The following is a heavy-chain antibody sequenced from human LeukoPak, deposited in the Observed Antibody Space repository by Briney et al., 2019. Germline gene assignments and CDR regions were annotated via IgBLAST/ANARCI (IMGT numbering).Heavy chain of an antibody. J-gene: IGHJ4*02. CDR1: GYTFTDRY. CDR2: MKPNTGGT. V-gene: IGHV1-2*02. CDR3: VRAVGVYGDNSWDVFDY. D-gene: IGHD4-17*01. Sequence: GASVKVSCTASGYTFTDRYIHWVRQAPGQGLEWMGWMKPNTGGTKYAEKFQGRVTMTRDTSISTAYMELNGLRSDDTAVYYCVRAVGVYGDNSWDVFDYWGQGTLVTVSS.